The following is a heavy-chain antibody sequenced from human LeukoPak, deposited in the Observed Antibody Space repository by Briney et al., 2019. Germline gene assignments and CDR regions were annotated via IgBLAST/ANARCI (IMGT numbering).Heavy chain of an antibody. Sequence: PSETLSLTCSVSGVSISSYHWTWIRQPPGEGLEWIGHIYNSGSTNYNPSLKSRVIISLDTSKNQFSLKLSSVTAADTAVYYCARDSGSPYFDYWGQGTLVTVSS. CDR3: ARDSGSPYFDY. V-gene: IGHV4-59*01. J-gene: IGHJ4*02. CDR2: IYNSGST. D-gene: IGHD3-10*01. CDR1: GVSISSYH.